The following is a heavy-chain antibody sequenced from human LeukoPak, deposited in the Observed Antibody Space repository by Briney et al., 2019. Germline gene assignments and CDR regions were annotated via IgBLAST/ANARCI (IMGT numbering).Heavy chain of an antibody. CDR3: AKASLRFFEWLSSFDY. V-gene: IGHV3-23*01. J-gene: IGHJ4*02. Sequence: GGSLRLSCAASGFTFSSYAMSWVRQAPGKGLEWVSAISGSGGSTYYADSVKGRFTISRDNSKNTLYLQMNSLRAEDTAVYYCAKASLRFFEWLSSFDYWGQGTLVTVSS. CDR2: ISGSGGST. D-gene: IGHD3-3*01. CDR1: GFTFSSYA.